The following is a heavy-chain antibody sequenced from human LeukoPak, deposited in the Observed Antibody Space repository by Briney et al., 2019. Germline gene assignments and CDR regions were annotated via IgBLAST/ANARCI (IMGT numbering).Heavy chain of an antibody. CDR1: GFTFSTYG. J-gene: IGHJ4*02. CDR2: ISGSGSYI. CDR3: ARAKGSLTAPFDY. D-gene: IGHD2-21*02. Sequence: KPGGSLRLSCAAYGFTFSTYGRNSVRQAPGKGRECVSYISGSGSYISDAASLTGRVTVSRDNTNKSVYLQMNSLRAEDTSVYYCARAKGSLTAPFDYWGQGSLVTVSS. V-gene: IGHV3-21*01.